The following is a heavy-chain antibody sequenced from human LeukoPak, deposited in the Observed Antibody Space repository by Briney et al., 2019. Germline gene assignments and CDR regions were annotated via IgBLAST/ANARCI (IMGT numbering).Heavy chain of an antibody. CDR2: ISGSGGST. J-gene: IGHJ4*02. D-gene: IGHD6-19*01. V-gene: IGHV3-23*01. Sequence: QTGGSLRLSCAASGFTFSSYAMSWVRQAPGKGLEWVSAISGSGGSTYYADSVKGRFTISRDNSKNTLYLQMNSLRAEDTAVYYCAKGSIAVAGGGSYFDYWGQGTLVTVSS. CDR3: AKGSIAVAGGGSYFDY. CDR1: GFTFSSYA.